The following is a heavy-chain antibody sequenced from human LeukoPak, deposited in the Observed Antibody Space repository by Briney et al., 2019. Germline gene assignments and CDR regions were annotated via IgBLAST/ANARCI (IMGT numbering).Heavy chain of an antibody. Sequence: SVKGSCKASGGTFSSYAISWVRQAPGQGLEWMGGIIPIFGTANYAQKFQGRVTITADESTSTAYMELSSLRSEDTAVYYCARDTLPYYYDSSGYSWGQGTLVTVSS. CDR1: GGTFSSYA. J-gene: IGHJ4*02. CDR3: ARDTLPYYYDSSGYS. D-gene: IGHD3-22*01. V-gene: IGHV1-69*13. CDR2: IIPIFGTA.